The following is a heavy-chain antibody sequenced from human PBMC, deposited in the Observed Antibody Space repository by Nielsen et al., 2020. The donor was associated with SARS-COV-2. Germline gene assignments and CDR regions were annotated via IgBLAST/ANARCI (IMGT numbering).Heavy chain of an antibody. D-gene: IGHD3-16*01. CDR1: GYTFTDYY. CDR3: ARGPPIQWGRYYFDH. V-gene: IGHV1-2*02. CDR2: INPKSGAT. Sequence: ASVKVSCKASGYTFTDYYFHWVRQAPGQGPEWVGWINPKSGATSYAQKFQGRVTMTRDTSISTAHMELNSLRSDDAAVYYCARGPPIQWGRYYFDHWGQGTLVTVSS. J-gene: IGHJ4*02.